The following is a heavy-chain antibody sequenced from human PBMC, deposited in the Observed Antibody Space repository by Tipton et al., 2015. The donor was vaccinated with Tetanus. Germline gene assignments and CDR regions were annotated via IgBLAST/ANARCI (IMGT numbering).Heavy chain of an antibody. Sequence: TLPLTCTVSGGSISSYYWSWIRQPPGEGLEWIGYISHRGSTNYNPSLKSRVTMSVDTSKNQFSLRLSSVTAADTAVYYCARVRRGCSGGGCYSSFDPWGQGSLVTVSS. CDR1: GGSISSYY. D-gene: IGHD2-15*01. CDR3: ARVRRGCSGGGCYSSFDP. V-gene: IGHV4-59*01. CDR2: ISHRGST. J-gene: IGHJ5*02.